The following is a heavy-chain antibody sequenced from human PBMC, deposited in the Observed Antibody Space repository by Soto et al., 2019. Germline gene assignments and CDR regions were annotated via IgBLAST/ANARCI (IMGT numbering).Heavy chain of an antibody. J-gene: IGHJ4*02. Sequence: SQTLSLTCTVSGGSISSYYWTWIRQPPGKGLEWIGSIYYSGNTYYTPSLKSRVTISVDTSKNQFSLKLSSVTAADTAVYYCAREGGRYCSGGSCQVDYWGQGTLVTVSS. V-gene: IGHV4-59*05. D-gene: IGHD2-15*01. CDR2: IYYSGNT. CDR1: GGSISSYY. CDR3: AREGGRYCSGGSCQVDY.